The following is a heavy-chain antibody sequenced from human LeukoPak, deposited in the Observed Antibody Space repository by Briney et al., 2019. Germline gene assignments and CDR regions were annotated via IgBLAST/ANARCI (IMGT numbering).Heavy chain of an antibody. Sequence: ASVKVSCKASGYSFINYGITWVREAPGQGPEWMGWVSGSTGSTHYAQSGQGRVTMTTDTSTGTAYMELRSLRSDDTAVYYCARVGRDCSSINCYWDDWFDPWGQGTLVIVSS. J-gene: IGHJ5*02. CDR1: GYSFINYG. V-gene: IGHV1-18*01. D-gene: IGHD2-2*01. CDR2: VSGSTGST. CDR3: ARVGRDCSSINCYWDDWFDP.